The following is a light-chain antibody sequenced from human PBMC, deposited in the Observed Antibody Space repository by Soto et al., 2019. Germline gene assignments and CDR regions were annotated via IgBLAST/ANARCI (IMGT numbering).Light chain of an antibody. V-gene: IGKV3-20*01. CDR2: GAS. Sequence: EIVLTQSPGILSLSPGERATLSCRASQPVSGSYPAWYQQKPGQAPRLLIYGASTRATGIPDRFSGSGSGTDFTLTISRLEPEDFAVYYCQQCGISTWPFGQGTKVDIK. J-gene: IGKJ1*01. CDR1: QPVSGSY. CDR3: QQCGISTWP.